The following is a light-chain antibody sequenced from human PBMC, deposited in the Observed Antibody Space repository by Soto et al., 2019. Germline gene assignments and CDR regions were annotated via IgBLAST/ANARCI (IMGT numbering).Light chain of an antibody. V-gene: IGKV3-15*01. CDR2: RAS. CDR3: QQQGSTWPYT. CDR1: QSVISY. J-gene: IGKJ2*01. Sequence: ELVMTQSPATLSVSPGERVTLSCRSSQSVISYLAWYQQKPGQAPRLLIYRASTRAAGIPARFSGSGSGTEFTLTTSRREAEDFAAYYCQQQGSTWPYTFGQGTRVEI.